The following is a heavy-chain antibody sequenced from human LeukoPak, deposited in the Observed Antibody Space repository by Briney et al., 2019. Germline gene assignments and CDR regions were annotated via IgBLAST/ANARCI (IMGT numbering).Heavy chain of an antibody. CDR3: AREAQVGVIDY. Sequence: PSETLSLTCTVSGGSISSGSYYWSRIRQPAGTGLEWIGRIYTSGSTNYNPSLKSRVTISVDTSKNQFSLKLSSVTAADTAVYYCAREAQVGVIDYWGQGTLVTVSS. V-gene: IGHV4-61*02. CDR1: GGSISSGSYY. J-gene: IGHJ4*02. D-gene: IGHD3-10*01. CDR2: IYTSGST.